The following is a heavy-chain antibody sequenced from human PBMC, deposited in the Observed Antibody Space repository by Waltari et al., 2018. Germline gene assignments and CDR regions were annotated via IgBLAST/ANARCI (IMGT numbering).Heavy chain of an antibody. CDR2: IYSGGST. CDR1: GFTVRRSS. D-gene: IGHD3-22*01. Sequence: EVQLVESGGGLIQPGGSLRHSCAASGFTVRRSSMSRVRQAPGKGLEWVSLIYSGGSTNYADSVKGRFTISRDDSKNTLYLQMNSLRAEDTAVYYCARETYYDRSGYFRLGAFDIWGQGTVVTVSS. CDR3: ARETYYDRSGYFRLGAFDI. V-gene: IGHV3-53*01. J-gene: IGHJ3*02.